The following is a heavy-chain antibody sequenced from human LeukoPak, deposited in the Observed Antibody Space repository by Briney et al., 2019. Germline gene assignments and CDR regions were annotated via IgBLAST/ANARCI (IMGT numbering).Heavy chain of an antibody. CDR3: ARDNSGWFRDY. CDR2: INWGSNHI. CDR1: GFTLRSYS. D-gene: IGHD6-19*01. J-gene: IGHJ4*02. Sequence: GGSLRLSCAASGFTLRSYSMSWVRQAPGKGLEWVSSINWGSNHIYYADAVQGRFTISRDNAKNSLYLQMNSLRAEDTAIYYCARDNSGWFRDYWGQGTLVTVSS. V-gene: IGHV3-21*06.